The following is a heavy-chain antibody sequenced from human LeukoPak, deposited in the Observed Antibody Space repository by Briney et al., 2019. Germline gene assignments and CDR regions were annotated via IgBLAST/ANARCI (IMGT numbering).Heavy chain of an antibody. Sequence: SGPTLVKPTQTLTLTCTFSGFSPNTNGVGVGWIRQPPGKALEWLALIYWDADKRYSPSLKSRLTVTKDTSKNQVVLTMTNMDLVDTATYYCARVGFCSSTSCYSGAYYFDYWGQGTLVTVSS. V-gene: IGHV2-5*02. CDR3: ARVGFCSSTSCYSGAYYFDY. CDR1: GFSPNTNGVG. J-gene: IGHJ4*02. CDR2: IYWDADK. D-gene: IGHD2-2*02.